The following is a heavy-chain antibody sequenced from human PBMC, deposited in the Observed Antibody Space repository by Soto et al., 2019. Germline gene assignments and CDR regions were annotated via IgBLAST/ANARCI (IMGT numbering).Heavy chain of an antibody. CDR2: IYYSGST. Sequence: KLSETLSLTCTVSGGSISSSSYYWGWIRQPPGKGLEWIGSIYYSGSTYYNPSLKSRVTISLDTSKNQFSLKLSSVTAADTAVYYCARHHNTYYDFWSGKKLHNCFDPWGQGTLVTVSS. CDR3: ARHHNTYYDFWSGKKLHNCFDP. CDR1: GGSISSSSYY. V-gene: IGHV4-39*01. J-gene: IGHJ5*02. D-gene: IGHD3-3*01.